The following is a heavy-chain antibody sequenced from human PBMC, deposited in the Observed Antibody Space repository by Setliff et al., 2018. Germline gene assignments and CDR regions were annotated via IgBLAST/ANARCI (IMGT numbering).Heavy chain of an antibody. D-gene: IGHD5-12*01. CDR3: ARQPMDTIMVTFDY. Sequence: WASVKVSCKASGYTFTGYYFHWVRQAPGQGLEWMGWINPNNGDTKSAQKFQGRLTMTRDTSISTAYMELSSLRSDDTAVYYCARQPMDTIMVTFDYWGQGILVTVSS. V-gene: IGHV1-2*02. CDR2: INPNNGDT. J-gene: IGHJ4*02. CDR1: GYTFTGYY.